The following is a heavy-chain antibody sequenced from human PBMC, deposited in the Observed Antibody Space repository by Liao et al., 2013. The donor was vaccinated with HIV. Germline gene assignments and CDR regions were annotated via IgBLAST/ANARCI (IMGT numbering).Heavy chain of an antibody. J-gene: IGHJ4*02. Sequence: QVQLQESGPGLVKPLQTLSLICNVSGDSIGAGNDYWTWIRQPAGKGLEWIGRIFATGGTDYSPSLKSRVSIALDTSKNQFSLRLTSVTAADTAVYFCGRDRGGGVTDYWGQGTLVVVSS. CDR3: GRDRGGGVTDY. CDR1: GDSIGAGNDY. V-gene: IGHV4-61*02. CDR2: IFATGGT. D-gene: IGHD3-10*01.